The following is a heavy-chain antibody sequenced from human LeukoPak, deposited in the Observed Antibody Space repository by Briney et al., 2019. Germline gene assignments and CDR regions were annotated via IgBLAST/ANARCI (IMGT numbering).Heavy chain of an antibody. CDR2: ISYDGSNK. V-gene: IGHV3-30*04. D-gene: IGHD6-13*01. Sequence: GRSLRLSCAASGFTFSSYAMHWVRQAPGKGLEWVAVISYDGSNKYYADSVKGRFTISRDNSKNTLFLQMNSLRVEDTAVYYCAKGPKQQLVGSRGHYFDYWGQGTLVTVSS. J-gene: IGHJ4*02. CDR3: AKGPKQQLVGSRGHYFDY. CDR1: GFTFSSYA.